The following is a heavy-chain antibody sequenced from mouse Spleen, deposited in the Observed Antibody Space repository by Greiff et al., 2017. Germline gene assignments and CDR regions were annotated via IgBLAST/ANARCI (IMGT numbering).Heavy chain of an antibody. V-gene: IGHV1-80*01. D-gene: IGHD2-2*01. CDR1: GYAFSSYW. Sequence: VQRVESGAELVKPGASVKISCKASGYAFSSYWMNWVKQRPGKGLEWIGQIYPGDGDTNYNGKFKGKATLTADKSSSTAYMQLSSLTSEDSAVYFCARDGYGAMDYWGQGTSVTVSS. CDR3: ARDGYGAMDY. J-gene: IGHJ4*01. CDR2: IYPGDGDT.